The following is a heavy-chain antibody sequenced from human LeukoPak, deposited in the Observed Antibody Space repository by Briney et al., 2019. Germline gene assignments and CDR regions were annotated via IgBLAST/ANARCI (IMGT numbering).Heavy chain of an antibody. CDR3: ARAYYDFWSGYYRHYYYYYYMDV. D-gene: IGHD3-3*01. CDR1: GGTFSSYA. Sequence: SVKVSCKASGGTFSSYAISWVRQAPGQGLEWMGRIIPILGIANYAQKFQGRVTITADESTSTAYMELSSLRSEDTAVYYCARAYYDFWSGYYRHYYYYYYMDVWGKGTTVTVSS. V-gene: IGHV1-69*04. J-gene: IGHJ6*03. CDR2: IIPILGIA.